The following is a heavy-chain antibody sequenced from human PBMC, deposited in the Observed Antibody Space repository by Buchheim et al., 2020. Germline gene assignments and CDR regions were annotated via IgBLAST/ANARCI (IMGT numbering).Heavy chain of an antibody. Sequence: EERLVESGGGLVQPGGSLKLSCAGSGFTFSHYWMSCVRQAPGKGLEWVANLNGDGSETEYVVSVNGRFTISSDNAKNSLYLPMDSLRAEDTAVYYCAREGVPGVWARNYYLDYWGQGT. CDR3: AREGVPGVWARNYYLDY. CDR1: GFTFSHYW. J-gene: IGHJ4*02. V-gene: IGHV3-7*01. CDR2: LNGDGSET. D-gene: IGHD3-10*01.